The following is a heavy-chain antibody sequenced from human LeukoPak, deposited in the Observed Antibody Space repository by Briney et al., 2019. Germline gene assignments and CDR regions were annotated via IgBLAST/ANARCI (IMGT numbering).Heavy chain of an antibody. CDR1: GYTFTGYY. V-gene: IGHV1-2*02. J-gene: IGHJ3*02. D-gene: IGHD6-6*01. CDR2: INPNSGGT. Sequence: ASVKVSCKASGYTFTGYYMHWVRQAPGQGLEWMGWINPNSGGTNYAQMFQGRVTMTRDTSISTAYMELSSLKSDDTAVYYCARDRNSGSSLDIWGQGTMLTVSS. CDR3: ARDRNSGSSLDI.